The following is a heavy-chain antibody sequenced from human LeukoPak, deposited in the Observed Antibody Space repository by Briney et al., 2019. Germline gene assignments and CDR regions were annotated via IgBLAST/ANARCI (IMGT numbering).Heavy chain of an antibody. D-gene: IGHD6-19*01. V-gene: IGHV1-2*02. J-gene: IGHJ4*02. CDR2: INPNSGGT. CDR1: GYTFTGYY. CDR3: ARVSAYSSGWYTVDC. Sequence: GASVKVSCKASGYTFTGYYVHWVRQAPGQGLEWMGWINPNSGGTSYAQKFQGRVTMTRDTSISTAYMELSRLRSDDTAVYYCARVSAYSSGWYTVDCWGQGTLVTVSS.